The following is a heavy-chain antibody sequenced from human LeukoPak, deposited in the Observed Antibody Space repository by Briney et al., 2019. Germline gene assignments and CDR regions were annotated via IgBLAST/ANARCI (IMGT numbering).Heavy chain of an antibody. D-gene: IGHD6-13*01. Sequence: SETLSLTCTVSDYSISSGYYWGWIRQSPGKGLEWIGSIYHSGSTYYNPSLKSRVTMSVDTSKKQFSLNLSSVTAADTAVYYCATTPREYSSTWYYFDYWGQGILVTVSS. V-gene: IGHV4-38-2*02. J-gene: IGHJ4*02. CDR1: DYSISSGYY. CDR2: IYHSGST. CDR3: ATTPREYSSTWYYFDY.